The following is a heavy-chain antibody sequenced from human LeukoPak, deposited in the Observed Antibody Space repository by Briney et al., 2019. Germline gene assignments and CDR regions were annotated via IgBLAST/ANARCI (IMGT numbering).Heavy chain of an antibody. D-gene: IGHD5-18*01. Sequence: SETLSLTCTVSGGFITTHYWSWIRQPPGKGLEWIAYLRDSVTTKDTPSLKSRVTLSADTSKNQYFLRLTSVTAADTAVYYCATIKRGDIFGYFDFWGQGILVTVSS. CDR1: GGFITTHY. J-gene: IGHJ4*02. CDR2: LRDSVTT. V-gene: IGHV4-59*11. CDR3: ATIKRGDIFGYFDF.